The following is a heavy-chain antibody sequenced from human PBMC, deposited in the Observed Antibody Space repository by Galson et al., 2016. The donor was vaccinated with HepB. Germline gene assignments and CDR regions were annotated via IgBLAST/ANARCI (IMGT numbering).Heavy chain of an antibody. Sequence: SLRLSCAASGFTFSDYAMSWVRQAPGKGLEWVSDIIKGGGSTYYADSVKGRFGISRDNSKNMLYLQMNSLRAEDTAVYYCAKRRGGDPRFWLFDYWGQGTLVTVSS. D-gene: IGHD2-21*02. CDR1: GFTFSDYA. CDR2: IIKGGGST. V-gene: IGHV3-23*01. J-gene: IGHJ4*02. CDR3: AKRRGGDPRFWLFDY.